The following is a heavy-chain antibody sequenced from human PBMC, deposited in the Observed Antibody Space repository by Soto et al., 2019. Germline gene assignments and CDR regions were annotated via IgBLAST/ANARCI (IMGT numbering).Heavy chain of an antibody. J-gene: IGHJ5*02. CDR1: GASMNSYH. V-gene: IGHV4-4*07. D-gene: IGHD6-13*01. Sequence: LSLTCTVSGASMNSYHWSWIRQPAGKGLEWIGHIHSSGSTNYNPSLKSRVTMSVDTSKNQFSLRLMSLTAADTAVYYCARDQGVAAAGITWFDPWGQGSLVTVSS. CDR3: ARDQGVAAAGITWFDP. CDR2: IHSSGST.